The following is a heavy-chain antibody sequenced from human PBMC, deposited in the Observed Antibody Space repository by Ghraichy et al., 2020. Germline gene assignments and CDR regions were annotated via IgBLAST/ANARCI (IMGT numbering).Heavy chain of an antibody. J-gene: IGHJ4*02. CDR3: ARDYMADY. D-gene: IGHD5-24*01. Sequence: GESLNISCAASGFTFSNYPMHWIRQAPGKGLEWVALISSDGSDKKYADSVKGRFSVSRDNSKRTLYLQTNSLRVEDTAVYYCARDYMADYWGQGTLVAVSS. CDR2: ISSDGSDK. V-gene: IGHV3-30*04. CDR1: GFTFSNYP.